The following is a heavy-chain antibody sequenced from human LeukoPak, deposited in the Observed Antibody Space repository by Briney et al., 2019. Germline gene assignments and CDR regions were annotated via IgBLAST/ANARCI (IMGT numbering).Heavy chain of an antibody. Sequence: SETLSLTCAVYGGSFSGYYWSWIRQPPGKGLEWIGEINHSGSTNYNPSLKSRVTISVDTSKNQFSLKLSSVTAADTAVYYCARGGDYDFWSGFSGWFDPWGQGTLVTVSS. J-gene: IGHJ5*02. CDR1: GGSFSGYY. CDR3: ARGGDYDFWSGFSGWFDP. V-gene: IGHV4-34*01. CDR2: INHSGST. D-gene: IGHD3-3*01.